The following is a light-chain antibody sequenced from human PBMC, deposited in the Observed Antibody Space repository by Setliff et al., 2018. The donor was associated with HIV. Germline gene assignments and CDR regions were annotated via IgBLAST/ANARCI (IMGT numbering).Light chain of an antibody. J-gene: IGLJ1*01. CDR1: IADIGAGYD. Sequence: QSVLTQPPSESEAPGQRVTISCTGIIADIGAGYDVFWYQQSPGTAPKLLIYGDNRPAPGVPDRVSASTSGTSASLAFAGLQAEDDADYSSKSYASSLSGPNYVFGTGTKVTVL. CDR3: KSYASSLSGPNYV. V-gene: IGLV1-40*01. CDR2: GDN.